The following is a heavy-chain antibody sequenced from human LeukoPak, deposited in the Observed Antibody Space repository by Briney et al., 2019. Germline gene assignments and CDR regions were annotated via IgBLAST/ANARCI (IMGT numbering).Heavy chain of an antibody. CDR3: ARGSPRGYCSSTSCYPFFGY. CDR2: INPNSGGT. Sequence: GASVKVSCKASGYTFTAYYMYWVRQAPGQGLEWMGWINPNSGGTNFARKFQGRVTMTRDTSISTAYMELSRLRSDDTAVYNCARGSPRGYCSSTSCYPFFGYWGQGTLVTVSS. V-gene: IGHV1-2*02. CDR1: GYTFTAYY. J-gene: IGHJ4*02. D-gene: IGHD2-2*01.